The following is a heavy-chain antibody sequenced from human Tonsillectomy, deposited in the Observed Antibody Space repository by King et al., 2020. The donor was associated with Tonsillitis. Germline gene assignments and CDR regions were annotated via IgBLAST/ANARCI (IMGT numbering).Heavy chain of an antibody. CDR2: IYLGGTT. D-gene: IGHD3-22*01. J-gene: IGHJ4*02. CDR3: ARYYYDSSYFDY. V-gene: IGHV3-53*01. Sequence: VQLVESGGGLIQPGGSLRLSCAASGFTVSSNYMSWVRQAPGKGLEWVSIIYLGGTTYYADSVKGRFTISIDNSKNKLYLQMNSLRAEDTAVYYCARYYYDSSYFDYWGQGTLVTVSS. CDR1: GFTVSSNY.